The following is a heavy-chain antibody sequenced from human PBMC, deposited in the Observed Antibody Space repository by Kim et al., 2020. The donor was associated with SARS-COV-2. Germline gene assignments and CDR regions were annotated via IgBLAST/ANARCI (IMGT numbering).Heavy chain of an antibody. CDR2: I. Sequence: IYYADSVKGRFTISRENAKNSLYLQMNSLRAEDTAVYYCARDPGISYFDYWGQGTLVTVSS. CDR3: ARDPGISYFDY. J-gene: IGHJ4*02. V-gene: IGHV3-21*01. D-gene: IGHD3-10*01.